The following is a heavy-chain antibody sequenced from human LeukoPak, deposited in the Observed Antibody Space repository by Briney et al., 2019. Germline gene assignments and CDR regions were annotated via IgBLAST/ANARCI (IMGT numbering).Heavy chain of an antibody. D-gene: IGHD3-9*01. CDR3: ARAPPHYYDILTGTN. J-gene: IGHJ3*01. Sequence: PGGSLKLSCAASGFTFSSYSMNWVRQAPGKGLEWVSSISSSSSYIYYADSVKGRFTISRDNAKNSLYLQMNSLRAEDTAVYYCARAPPHYYDILTGTNWGQGTMVTVSS. CDR1: GFTFSSYS. V-gene: IGHV3-21*01. CDR2: ISSSSSYI.